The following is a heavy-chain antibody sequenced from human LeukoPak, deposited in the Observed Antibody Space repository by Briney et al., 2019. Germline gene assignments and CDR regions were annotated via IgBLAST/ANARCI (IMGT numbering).Heavy chain of an antibody. CDR3: ARVGDGAYYWFDP. V-gene: IGHV4-34*01. D-gene: IGHD2-21*01. CDR2: INHSGST. CDR1: GGSFSGYY. Sequence: PSETLSLTCAVYGGSFSGYYWSWIRQPPGKGLEWIGEINHSGSTNYNPSLKSRVTISVDTSKNQFSLKLSSVTAADTAVYYCARVGDGAYYWFDPWGQGTLVTVSS. J-gene: IGHJ5*02.